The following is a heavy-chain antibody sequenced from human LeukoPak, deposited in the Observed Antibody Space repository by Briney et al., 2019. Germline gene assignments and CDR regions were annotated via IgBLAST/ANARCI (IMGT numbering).Heavy chain of an antibody. CDR2: ISWNSGSI. Sequence: GRSLRLSCAASGFTFDDYAMHWVRQAPGKGLEWVSGISWNSGSIGYADSVKGRFTISRDNAKNSLYLQMNSLRAEDTALYYCAKDMGGSGTPFDYWGRGTLVTVSS. CDR1: GFTFDDYA. V-gene: IGHV3-9*01. J-gene: IGHJ4*02. CDR3: AKDMGGSGTPFDY. D-gene: IGHD3-10*01.